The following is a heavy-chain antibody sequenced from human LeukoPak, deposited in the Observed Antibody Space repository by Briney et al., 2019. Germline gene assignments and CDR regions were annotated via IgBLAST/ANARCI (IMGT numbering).Heavy chain of an antibody. Sequence: GGSLRLSCAVSGLSFNTYSMNWVRQTPGRGLEWVSTISSSSSHIYYADSVKGRFTISRDNAKNALYLQMNSLRAEDSAVYYCATPTSTGSYWGQGTLVTVSS. D-gene: IGHD1-14*01. V-gene: IGHV3-21*01. CDR2: ISSSSSHI. CDR3: ATPTSTGSY. CDR1: GLSFNTYS. J-gene: IGHJ4*02.